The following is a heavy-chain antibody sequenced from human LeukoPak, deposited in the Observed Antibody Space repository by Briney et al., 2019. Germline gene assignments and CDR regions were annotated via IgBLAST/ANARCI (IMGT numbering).Heavy chain of an antibody. V-gene: IGHV4-34*01. CDR3: ASHVEMATINVGYLDY. CDR1: GGSFSGYY. Sequence: SETLSLTCAVYGGSFSGYYWSWIRQPPGKWLEWIGEINHSGSTNYNPSLKSRVTISVDTSRNQFSLKLSSVTAADTAVYYCASHVEMATINVGYLDYWGQGTLVTVSS. CDR2: INHSGST. J-gene: IGHJ4*02. D-gene: IGHD5-24*01.